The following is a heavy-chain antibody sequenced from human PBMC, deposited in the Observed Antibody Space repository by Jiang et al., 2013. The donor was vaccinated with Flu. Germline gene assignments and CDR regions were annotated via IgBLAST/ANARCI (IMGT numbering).Heavy chain of an antibody. CDR1: GYSFDRYW. CDR2: IYPRSSNT. V-gene: IGHV5-51*01. J-gene: IGHJ4*02. D-gene: IGHD5-24*01. CDR3: ARLRDGSLDN. Sequence: GAEVKKPGESLKISCQTSGYSFDRYWVGWVRQMPGKDLEWMGIIYPRSSNTRYSPSFQGRVTISADNSISTAYLQWTSLRASDTAMYYCARLRDGSLDNWGQGTLVTVSS.